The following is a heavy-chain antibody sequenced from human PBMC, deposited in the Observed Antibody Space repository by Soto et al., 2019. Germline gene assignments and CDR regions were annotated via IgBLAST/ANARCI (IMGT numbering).Heavy chain of an antibody. Sequence: PSETLSLTCTVSGGSISSYYWSWIRQPPGKGLEWIGHIYYSGSTNYNPSLKSRVTISVDTSKNHFSLKLSSVTAADTAVYYCARVGSVYYAYFDYWGQGALVTVSS. J-gene: IGHJ4*02. CDR3: ARVGSVYYAYFDY. V-gene: IGHV4-59*01. CDR1: GGSISSYY. CDR2: IYYSGST. D-gene: IGHD1-26*01.